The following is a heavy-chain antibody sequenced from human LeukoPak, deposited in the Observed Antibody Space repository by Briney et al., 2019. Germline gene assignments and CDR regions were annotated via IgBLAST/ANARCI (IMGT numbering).Heavy chain of an antibody. CDR1: GGSFSGYY. J-gene: IGHJ4*02. CDR2: IDHSGST. D-gene: IGHD6-13*01. Sequence: SETLSLTCAVYGGSFSGYYWSWIRQPPGKGLEWIGEIDHSGSTNYNPSLKSRVTISVDTSKNQFSLKLSSVTAADTAVYYCARGRGSGIAARGGQGTLVTVSS. V-gene: IGHV4-34*01. CDR3: ARGRGSGIAAR.